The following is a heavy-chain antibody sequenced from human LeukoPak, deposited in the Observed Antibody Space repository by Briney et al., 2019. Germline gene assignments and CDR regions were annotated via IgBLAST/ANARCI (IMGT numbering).Heavy chain of an antibody. CDR3: ARVRDGYNRNWAY. CDR1: GGSISSSIYY. V-gene: IGHV4-39*02. D-gene: IGHD5-24*01. CDR2: IYYNVAT. J-gene: IGHJ4*02. Sequence: SETLSLTCTVSGGSISSSIYYWGWFRQPPGKGLEWIGSIYYNVATYYNPSLKSRVTISVDTSKNHLSLKLSSVTAADTAVYYCARVRDGYNRNWAYWGQGTLVTVSS.